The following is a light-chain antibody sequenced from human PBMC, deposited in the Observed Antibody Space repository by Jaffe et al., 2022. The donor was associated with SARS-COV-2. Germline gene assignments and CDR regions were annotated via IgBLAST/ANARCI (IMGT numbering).Light chain of an antibody. CDR2: DTS. Sequence: EIVLTQSPGTLSLSPGDTATLSCRASQSIRSNCLAWYQQRPGLAPRLLIFDTSSRATGIPDRFSGSGSGTDFTLTISRLEPEDFAVYYCQQYGSSPRLTFGGGTKVEIK. V-gene: IGKV3-20*01. J-gene: IGKJ4*01. CDR1: QSIRSNC. CDR3: QQYGSSPRLT.